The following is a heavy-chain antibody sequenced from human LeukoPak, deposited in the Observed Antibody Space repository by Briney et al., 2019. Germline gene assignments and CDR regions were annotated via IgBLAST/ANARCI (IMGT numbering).Heavy chain of an antibody. CDR2: ITNNGTTI. CDR3: ARDQWLAYYYHGMDV. D-gene: IGHD6-19*01. J-gene: IGHJ6*02. CDR1: GFTFSSYA. V-gene: IGHV3-48*03. Sequence: GGSLRLSWAASGFTFSSYAMNWVRQAPGKGLEWVSYITNNGTTIYYADSVKGRFTISRDNAENSLYLQMNSLRAEDTAIYYCARDQWLAYYYHGMDVWGQGTTVTVSS.